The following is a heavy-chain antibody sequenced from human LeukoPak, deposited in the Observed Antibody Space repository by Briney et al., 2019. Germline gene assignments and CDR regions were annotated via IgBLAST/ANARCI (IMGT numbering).Heavy chain of an antibody. CDR1: GYTFTSYY. D-gene: IGHD7-27*01. J-gene: IGHJ4*02. CDR3: ARDENWGPDY. V-gene: IGHV1-46*01. CDR2: INPSGGSP. Sequence: GASVKVSCKASGYTFTSYYMHWVRQAPGQGLEWMGIINPSGGSPTYAQKFQGRVTMTRDTSTSTVYMELSSLRSDDTAVYYCARDENWGPDYWGQGTLVTVSS.